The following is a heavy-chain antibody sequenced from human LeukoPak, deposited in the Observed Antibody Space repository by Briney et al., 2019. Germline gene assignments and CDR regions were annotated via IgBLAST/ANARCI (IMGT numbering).Heavy chain of an antibody. J-gene: IGHJ5*02. CDR3: ARQGYSGSGRYNWFDP. D-gene: IGHD3-10*01. CDR1: GGSISSSSYF. V-gene: IGHV4-39*01. Sequence: PSETLSLTCTVSGGSISSSSYFWGWIRLPPGKGLEWIGSIYYSGSTYYNPSLKSRVTISVDTSKNQFSLKLSSVTAADTAVYCCARQGYSGSGRYNWFDPWGQGTLVTVSS. CDR2: IYYSGST.